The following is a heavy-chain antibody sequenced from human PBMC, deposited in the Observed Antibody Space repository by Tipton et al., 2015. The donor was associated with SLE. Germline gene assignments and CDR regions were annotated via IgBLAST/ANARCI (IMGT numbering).Heavy chain of an antibody. D-gene: IGHD3-3*01. V-gene: IGHV4-38-2*02. CDR1: GYSISSGSY. J-gene: IGHJ4*02. CDR2: IYHSGDS. Sequence: TLSLTCTVSGYSISSGSYWGWIRQPPGKGLEWIGSIYHSGDSFYNPTLMSRVTILLDTSKNQFSLSLSSVNAADTAVYYCARVRATRENSDFWSGYFFDYWGQGTLVSVSS. CDR3: ARVRATRENSDFWSGYFFDY.